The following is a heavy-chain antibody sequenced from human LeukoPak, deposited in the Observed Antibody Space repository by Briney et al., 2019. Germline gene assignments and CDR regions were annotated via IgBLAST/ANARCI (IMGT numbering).Heavy chain of an antibody. CDR3: ARDRSTVADTSFDY. J-gene: IGHJ4*02. Sequence: GGSLRLSCAASGFTFDDYGMSWVRQAPGKGLEWVSGINWNGDSTGYVDSVKGRFTISRDNAKNSLYLQMNSLRAEDTALYYCARDRSTVADTSFDYWGQGTLVTVSS. D-gene: IGHD6-19*01. V-gene: IGHV3-20*04. CDR1: GFTFDDYG. CDR2: INWNGDST.